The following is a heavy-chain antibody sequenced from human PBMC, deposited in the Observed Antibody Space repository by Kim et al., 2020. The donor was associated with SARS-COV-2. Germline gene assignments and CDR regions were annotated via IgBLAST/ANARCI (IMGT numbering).Heavy chain of an antibody. V-gene: IGHV4-59*08. J-gene: IGHJ6*01. CDR2: IYYSGST. CDR1: GVSISSYY. D-gene: IGHD3-10*01. CDR3: ARRVSYYGSGIPGGYYYG. Sequence: SETLSLTCTASGVSISSYYWSWIRQPPGKGLEWIGDIYYSGSTNYYPSLKSRVSISVDTTKNQSSLKLSSVTAADTTVYYCARRVSYYGSGIPGGYYYG.